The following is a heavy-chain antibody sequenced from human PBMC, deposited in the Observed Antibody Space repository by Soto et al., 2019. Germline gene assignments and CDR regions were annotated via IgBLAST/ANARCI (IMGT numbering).Heavy chain of an antibody. CDR2: ISAYNGKA. J-gene: IGHJ5*02. CDR1: CYTGTKYG. D-gene: IGHD3-3*01. CDR3: ARGSRFDWFDP. V-gene: IGHV1-18*04. Sequence: GASVKVSVKASCYTGTKYGLTCLRQAPGQGLEWMGWISAYNGKANYGQNFQGRVTMTTDTATSTAHMELRSLRYDDTAIYYCARGSRFDWFDPWGQATLVTVSS.